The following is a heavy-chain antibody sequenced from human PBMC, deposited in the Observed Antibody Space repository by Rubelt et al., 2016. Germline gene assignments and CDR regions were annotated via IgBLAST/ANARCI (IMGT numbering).Heavy chain of an antibody. Sequence: RGGSLRLSCAVSGFSFSSYAMHWVRQAPGKGLEYVSGISSNGGSTYHADSVKGRFTISRDNSKNTLYLQMGSLRAEDMAVYYCATSTHSSNWYYDYWGQGTLVSVSS. CDR2: ISSNGGST. CDR3: ATSTHSSNWYYDY. V-gene: IGHV3-64*02. J-gene: IGHJ4*02. CDR1: GFSFSSYA. D-gene: IGHD6-13*01.